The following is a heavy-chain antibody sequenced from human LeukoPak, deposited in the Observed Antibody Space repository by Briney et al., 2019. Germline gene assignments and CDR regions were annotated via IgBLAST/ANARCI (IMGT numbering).Heavy chain of an antibody. V-gene: IGHV3-21*01. Sequence: PGGPLRLSCAASGFTFSSYKMNWFRQAPGKGLEGVSSISISHNDIYNADSVSFRFTISRDNAKDSLYLQMNSLRAEDTAAYYCARDNPGSGWTQCFDYWGQGTLVTVSS. J-gene: IGHJ4*02. CDR3: ARDNPGSGWTQCFDY. D-gene: IGHD6-19*01. CDR1: GFTFSSYK. CDR2: ISISHNDI.